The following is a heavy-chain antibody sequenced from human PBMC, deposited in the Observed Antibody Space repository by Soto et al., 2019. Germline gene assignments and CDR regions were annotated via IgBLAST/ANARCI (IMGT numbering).Heavy chain of an antibody. CDR1: GFTFSSYA. CDR2: ISGSGGST. CDR3: ANTHHYDFWSGPSFVYYMDV. V-gene: IGHV3-23*01. Sequence: GGSLRLSCAASGFTFSSYAMSWVRQAPGKGLEWVSAISGSGGSTYYADSVKGRFTISRDNSKNTLYLQMNSLRAEDTAVYYCANTHHYDFWSGPSFVYYMDVWGKGTTVTVSS. D-gene: IGHD3-3*01. J-gene: IGHJ6*03.